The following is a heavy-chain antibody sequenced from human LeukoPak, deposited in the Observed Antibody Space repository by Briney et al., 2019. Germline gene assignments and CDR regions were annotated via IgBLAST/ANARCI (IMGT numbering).Heavy chain of an antibody. CDR3: AREGDDYGGNSRNYYYMDV. CDR2: ANPNSGDT. V-gene: IGHV1-2*02. Sequence: GASVKVSCKASGYTFTGYYLHWVRQAPGQGLEWMGCANPNSGDTNYAQKFQGSVTMTRDTSISTVYMELSRLRSDDTAVYYCAREGDDYGGNSRNYYYMDVWGKGTRSPSP. D-gene: IGHD4-23*01. J-gene: IGHJ6*03. CDR1: GYTFTGYY.